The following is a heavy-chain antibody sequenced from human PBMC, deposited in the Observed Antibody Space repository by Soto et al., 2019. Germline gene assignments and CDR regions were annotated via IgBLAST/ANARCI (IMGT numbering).Heavy chain of an antibody. J-gene: IGHJ6*02. CDR1: GYSFTSYW. CDR2: IYPGDSDT. D-gene: IGHD3-3*01. CDR3: AITPPYYDFWSGYFDHYYGMDV. Sequence: PGESLKISCKGSGYSFTSYWIGWVRQMPGKGLEWMGIIYPGDSDTRYSPSFQGQVTISADKSISTAYLQWSSLKASDTAMYYCAITPPYYDFWSGYFDHYYGMDVWGQGTTVTVSS. V-gene: IGHV5-51*01.